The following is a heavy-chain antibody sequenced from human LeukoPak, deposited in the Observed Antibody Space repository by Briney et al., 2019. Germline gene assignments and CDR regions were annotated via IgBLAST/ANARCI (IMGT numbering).Heavy chain of an antibody. D-gene: IGHD3-22*01. Sequence: PGGSLRLSCAASGFTFSDYYMSWIRQAPGKGLEWVSYISSSGSTIYYADSVKGRFTISRDNAKNSLYLQMSSLRAEDTAVYYCARDWPYYYDSSGYGFDYWGQGTLVTVSS. CDR1: GFTFSDYY. J-gene: IGHJ4*02. CDR2: ISSSGSTI. V-gene: IGHV3-11*01. CDR3: ARDWPYYYDSSGYGFDY.